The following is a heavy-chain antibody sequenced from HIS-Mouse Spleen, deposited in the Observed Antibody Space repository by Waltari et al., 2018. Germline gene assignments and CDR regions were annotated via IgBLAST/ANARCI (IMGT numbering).Heavy chain of an antibody. CDR2: MNPNSGNT. CDR1: GYTFTSYD. J-gene: IGHJ2*01. CDR3: AREIPYSSSWYDWYFDL. V-gene: IGHV1-8*01. Sequence: QVQLVQSGAEVKKPGASVKVSCKASGYTFTSYDINWVRQAPGQGLEWMGWMNPNSGNTGYAQKFQGRVTMTRNTSISTAYMELSSLRSEDTAVYYCAREIPYSSSWYDWYFDLWGRGTLVTVSS. D-gene: IGHD6-13*01.